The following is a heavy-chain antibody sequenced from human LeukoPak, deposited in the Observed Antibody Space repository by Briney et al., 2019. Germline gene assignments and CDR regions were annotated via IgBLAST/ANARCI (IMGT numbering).Heavy chain of an antibody. J-gene: IGHJ4*02. V-gene: IGHV3-48*03. CDR2: ISSSGSTI. Sequence: GGSLRLSCAASGFTFSSYEMNWVRQAPGKGLEWVSYISSSGSTIYYADSVKGRFTISRDNSKNTLYLQMNSLRAEDTAVYYCAKVWGYYYDSSGYSPLGYWGQGTLVTVSS. D-gene: IGHD3-22*01. CDR3: AKVWGYYYDSSGYSPLGY. CDR1: GFTFSSYE.